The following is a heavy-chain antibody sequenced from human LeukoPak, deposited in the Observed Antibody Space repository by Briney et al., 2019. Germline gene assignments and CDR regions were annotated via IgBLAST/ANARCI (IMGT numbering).Heavy chain of an antibody. J-gene: IGHJ4*02. CDR2: IRYDGSNK. V-gene: IGHV3-30*02. Sequence: GGSLRLSCAASGFTFSSYGMHWVRQAPGKGLEWVAFIRYDGSNKYYADSVKGRFTISRDNSKNTLYLQMNSLRAEDTAVYYCARDPVNDSGSETWGQGTLVTVSS. CDR3: ARDPVNDSGSET. D-gene: IGHD1-26*01. CDR1: GFTFSSYG.